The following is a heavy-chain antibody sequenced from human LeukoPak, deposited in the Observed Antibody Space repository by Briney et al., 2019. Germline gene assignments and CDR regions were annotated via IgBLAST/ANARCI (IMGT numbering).Heavy chain of an antibody. Sequence: GGSLRLSCAASGFTFYSDWMTWVRQAPGKGLEWVANINPDGSQKYYVDSVKGRFTISRDNAKNSLSLQMNSLRAEDTAVYYCARDLAGYSYGSYYYYYGMDVWGQGTTVTVSS. CDR3: ARDLAGYSYGSYYYYYGMDV. J-gene: IGHJ6*02. D-gene: IGHD5-18*01. V-gene: IGHV3-7*03. CDR1: GFTFYSDW. CDR2: INPDGSQK.